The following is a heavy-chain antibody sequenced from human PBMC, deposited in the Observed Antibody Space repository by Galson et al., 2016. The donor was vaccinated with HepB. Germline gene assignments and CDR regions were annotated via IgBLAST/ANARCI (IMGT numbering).Heavy chain of an antibody. Sequence: SLRLSCAASGFTFSAYAMSRVRQAPGMGLVWVSRIGSDGLTTTYADSVKGRFTISRDNSKNTVDLQIHSLRSEDAAVYFCARDFKLGAPDYMDVWGKGTTVTVS. CDR3: ARDFKLGAPDYMDV. D-gene: IGHD1-26*01. J-gene: IGHJ6*03. CDR1: GFTFSAYA. V-gene: IGHV3-74*03. CDR2: IGSDGLTT.